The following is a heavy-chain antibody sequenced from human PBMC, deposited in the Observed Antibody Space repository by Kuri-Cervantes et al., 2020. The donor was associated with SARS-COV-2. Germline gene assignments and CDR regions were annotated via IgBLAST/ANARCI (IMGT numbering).Heavy chain of an antibody. J-gene: IGHJ6*02. CDR3: ARSRLTGYYYYGMDV. CDR1: GGTFSRYA. CDR2: IIPIFATS. Sequence: SVKVSCKASGGTFSRYALNWVRQAPGQGLEWMGGIIPIFATSNYAQKFQGRVTITADESTSTAYMELSSLRSEDTAVYYCARSRLTGYYYYGMDVWGQGATVTVSS. D-gene: IGHD2-8*01. V-gene: IGHV1-69*13.